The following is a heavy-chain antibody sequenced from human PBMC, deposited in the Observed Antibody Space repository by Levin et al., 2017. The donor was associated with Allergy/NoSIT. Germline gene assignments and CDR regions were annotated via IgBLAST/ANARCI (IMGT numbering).Heavy chain of an antibody. D-gene: IGHD6-13*01. CDR1: GFIFSSYA. V-gene: IGHV3-23*01. CDR3: AKQTAGTDYYYYGMDV. CDR2: ISGSSGRT. Sequence: LSLPCAASGFIFSSYAMSWVRQAPGKGLEWVSAISGSSGRTYYADSVKGRFTISRDNSKNTLYLQMNSLRAEDTAVYYCAKQTAGTDYYYYGMDVWGQGTTVTVSS. J-gene: IGHJ6*02.